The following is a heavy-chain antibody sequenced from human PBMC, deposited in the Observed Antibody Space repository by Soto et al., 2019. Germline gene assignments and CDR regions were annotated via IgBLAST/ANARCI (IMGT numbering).Heavy chain of an antibody. CDR3: ASTVVTLSDYYYGMDV. J-gene: IGHJ6*02. V-gene: IGHV5-10-1*01. CDR2: IDPSDSYT. D-gene: IGHD2-21*02. CDR1: GYSFTSYW. Sequence: PGESLKISCKGSGYSFTSYWISWVRQMPGKGLEWMGRIDPSDSYTNYSPSFQGHVTISADKSISTAYLQWSSLKASDTAMYYCASTVVTLSDYYYGMDVWGQGTTVTVSS.